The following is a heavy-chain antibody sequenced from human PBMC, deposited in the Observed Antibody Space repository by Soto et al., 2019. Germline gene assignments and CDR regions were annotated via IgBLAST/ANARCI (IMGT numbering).Heavy chain of an antibody. D-gene: IGHD2-15*01. CDR2: IYYSGST. CDR3: ARRGGYCSGGSCYLHWFDP. V-gene: IGHV4-39*01. Sequence: SETLSLTCTVSGGSISSSSYYWGWIRQPPGKGLEWIGSIYYSGSTYYNPALKSRVTISVDTSKNQFSLKLSSVTAADTDVYYCARRGGYCSGGSCYLHWFDPWGQGTLVTVSS. J-gene: IGHJ5*02. CDR1: GGSISSSSYY.